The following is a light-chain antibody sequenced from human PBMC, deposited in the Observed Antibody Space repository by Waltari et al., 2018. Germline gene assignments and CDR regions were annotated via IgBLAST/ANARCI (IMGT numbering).Light chain of an antibody. CDR1: QSVSTN. Sequence: ETVMTQSPSTLSLSPVARATLSCRASQSVSTNLAWYQKKPGQAPRLLIYGASIRATGIPARFSGRGAGTEFTLTISSLQSEDFAVYYCQQYNNWPPYIFGQGSQLEI. J-gene: IGKJ2*01. CDR3: QQYNNWPPYI. V-gene: IGKV3-15*01. CDR2: GAS.